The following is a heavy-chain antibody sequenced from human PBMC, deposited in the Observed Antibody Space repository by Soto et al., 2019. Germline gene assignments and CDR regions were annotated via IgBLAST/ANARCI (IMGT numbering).Heavy chain of an antibody. D-gene: IGHD1-20*01. Sequence: EXLSLTCTVSCGSLSIYYWSLILQPAGKGLEWIGRIYTSGSTNYNPSLKSRVTMSVDTSKNQFSLKLSSVTAADTAVYYCARARNTSLTGDYYGMDVWGQGTTVTVSS. J-gene: IGHJ6*02. CDR3: ARARNTSLTGDYYGMDV. CDR1: CGSLSIYY. V-gene: IGHV4-4*07. CDR2: IYTSGST.